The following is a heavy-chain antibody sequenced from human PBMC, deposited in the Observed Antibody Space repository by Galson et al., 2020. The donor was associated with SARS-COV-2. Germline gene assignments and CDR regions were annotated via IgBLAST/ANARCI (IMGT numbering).Heavy chain of an antibody. D-gene: IGHD2-2*01. Sequence: ASVKVSCKASGYTFTSYDINWVRQATGQGLEWMGWMNPNSGNTGYAQKFQGRVTMTRNTSISTAYMELSSLRSEDTAVYYCARGYKNQLLFNYYYYMDVWGKGTTVTVSS. CDR2: MNPNSGNT. CDR1: GYTFTSYD. CDR3: ARGYKNQLLFNYYYYMDV. J-gene: IGHJ6*03. V-gene: IGHV1-8*01.